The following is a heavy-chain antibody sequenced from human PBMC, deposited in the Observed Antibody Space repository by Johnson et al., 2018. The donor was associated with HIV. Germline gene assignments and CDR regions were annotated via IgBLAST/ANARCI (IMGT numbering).Heavy chain of an antibody. V-gene: IGHV3-48*04. D-gene: IGHD6-6*01. CDR2: ISSSGSTI. J-gene: IGHJ3*02. CDR1: GFTFSSYS. Sequence: VQLVESGGGVVQPGRSLRLSCAASGFTFSSYSMHWVRQAPGKGLEWVSYISSSGSTIYYADSVKGRFTISRDNAKNSLYLQMNSLRAEDTAVYYCARSGAASIAARGDAFDIWGQGTMVTVSS. CDR3: ARSGAASIAARGDAFDI.